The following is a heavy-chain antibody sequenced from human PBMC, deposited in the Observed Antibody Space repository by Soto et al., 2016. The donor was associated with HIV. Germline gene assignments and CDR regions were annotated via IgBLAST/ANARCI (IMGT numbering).Heavy chain of an antibody. J-gene: IGHJ4*02. V-gene: IGHV3-23*01. Sequence: EVQLLESGGGLVQPGGSLRLSCAASGFSFSTYAMSWVRQAPGKGLEWVASISGSGSSTYYADSVKGRFTISRDNSKNTLYLQMNSLRAEDTAVYYCTKDLPGRPVGARGRDYFDYWGQGTPGHRSPQ. CDR2: ISGSGSST. CDR3: TKDLPGRPVGARGRDYFDY. CDR1: GFSFSTYA. D-gene: IGHD1-26*01.